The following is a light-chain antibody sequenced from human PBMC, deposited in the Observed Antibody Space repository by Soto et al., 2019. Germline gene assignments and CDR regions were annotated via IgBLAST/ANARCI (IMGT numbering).Light chain of an antibody. J-gene: IGKJ1*01. V-gene: IGKV1-39*01. Sequence: DIQMTQSPSSLSASVGDRVTITCRASQSISSYLNWYQQKPGKAPQLLIYAASSLQSGVPSRFSGSASGTDFTLTISSLQPEDFATYYCQQSYSTPQTFGQGTKVDIK. CDR2: AAS. CDR3: QQSYSTPQT. CDR1: QSISSY.